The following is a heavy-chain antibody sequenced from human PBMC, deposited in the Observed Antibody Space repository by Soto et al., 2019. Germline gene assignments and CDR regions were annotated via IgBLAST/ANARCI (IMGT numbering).Heavy chain of an antibody. CDR2: ISAYNGNT. Sequence: QVQLVQSGAEVKKPGASVKVSCKASGYTFTSYGISWVRQAPGQGLEWMGWISAYNGNTNYAQKLQGRVTMTTDTPTSTAYMELRSLRSDDTAVYYCAREERYCTNGVCYMGAFDIWGQGTMVTVSS. CDR1: GYTFTSYG. V-gene: IGHV1-18*01. CDR3: AREERYCTNGVCYMGAFDI. D-gene: IGHD2-8*01. J-gene: IGHJ3*02.